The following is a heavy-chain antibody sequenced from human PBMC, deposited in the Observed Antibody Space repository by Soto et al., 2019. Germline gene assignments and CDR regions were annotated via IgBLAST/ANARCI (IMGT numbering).Heavy chain of an antibody. CDR2: ISYDGSNK. J-gene: IGHJ4*02. V-gene: IGHV3-30*18. CDR3: AKAGIVLIVYATEFDY. D-gene: IGHD2-8*01. Sequence: QVQLVESGGGVVQPGRSLRLSCAASRFTFSNYGMHWVRQAPGKGLEWVAVISYDGSNKYYADSVKGRFTISRDNSKNTLYLQMNSLRAEDTAVYYCAKAGIVLIVYATEFDYWGQGTLVTVSS. CDR1: RFTFSNYG.